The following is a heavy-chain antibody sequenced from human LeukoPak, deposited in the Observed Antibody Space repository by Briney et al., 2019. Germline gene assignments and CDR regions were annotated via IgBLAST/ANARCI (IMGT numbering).Heavy chain of an antibody. V-gene: IGHV3-23*01. Sequence: GGSLRLSCAASGFTFSSYAMSWVRQAPGKGLEWVSAISGSGGSTYYADSVKGRFTISRDNSKNTLYLQMNSLRAEDTAVYYCAKDVTPYSESTEDPYWGQGTLVTVSS. CDR1: GFTFSSYA. CDR3: AKDVTPYSESTEDPY. CDR2: ISGSGGST. D-gene: IGHD1-26*01. J-gene: IGHJ4*02.